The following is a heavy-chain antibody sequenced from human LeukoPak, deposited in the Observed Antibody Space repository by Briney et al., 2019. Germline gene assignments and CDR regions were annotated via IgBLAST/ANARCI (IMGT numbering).Heavy chain of an antibody. V-gene: IGHV3-23*01. Sequence: GGSLRLSCTASGFTFSNYAMSWVRQAPGKGLHWVSTISSGGGSTYHTDSVKGRFTISRDNSKNTLYLQMNSLRAEDTAVYYCAKSGYNRFDYWGQGTLVTVSS. D-gene: IGHD5-24*01. J-gene: IGHJ4*02. CDR2: ISSGGGST. CDR1: GFTFSNYA. CDR3: AKSGYNRFDY.